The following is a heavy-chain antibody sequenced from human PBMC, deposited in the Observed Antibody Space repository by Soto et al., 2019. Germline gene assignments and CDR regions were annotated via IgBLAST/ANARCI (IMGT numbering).Heavy chain of an antibody. CDR1: GFTFSNYG. CDR2: IWHDGNNK. CDR3: ASDLVGASDSYGLDV. J-gene: IGHJ6*02. Sequence: QVQLVESEGGVVQPGRSLRLSCAASGFTFSNYGMHWVRQAPGKGLEWVAIIWHDGNNKYYADSVRGRFIICRDNSKNRLYLQMNSLRAEDTAVYYCASDLVGASDSYGLDVWGQGTPVTVSS. V-gene: IGHV3-33*01. D-gene: IGHD1-26*01.